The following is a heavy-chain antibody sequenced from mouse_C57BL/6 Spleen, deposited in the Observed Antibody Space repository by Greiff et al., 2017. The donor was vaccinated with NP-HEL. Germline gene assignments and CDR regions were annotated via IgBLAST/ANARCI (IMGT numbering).Heavy chain of an antibody. V-gene: IGHV5-17*01. Sequence: EVKLVESGGGLVKPGGSLKLSCAASGFTFSDYGMHWVRQAPEKGLEWVAYISSGSSTIYYADTVKGRFTISRDNAKNTLFLQMTSLRSEDTAMYYCARRGFITTVVATRNYAMDYWGQGTSVTVSS. CDR2: ISSGSSTI. CDR1: GFTFSDYG. J-gene: IGHJ4*01. CDR3: ARRGFITTVVATRNYAMDY. D-gene: IGHD1-1*01.